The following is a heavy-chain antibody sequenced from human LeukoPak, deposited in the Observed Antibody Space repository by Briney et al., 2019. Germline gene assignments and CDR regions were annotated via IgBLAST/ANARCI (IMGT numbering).Heavy chain of an antibody. CDR3: AAYSGLDS. J-gene: IGHJ4*02. CDR1: GFTFITYS. V-gene: IGHV3-21*01. Sequence: PGGSLRLSCAASGFTFITYSMNWVRQAPGKGLEWVSSISPSSSHTYYADSVKGRFTISRDNAKNSLYLQMNSLRAGDTAVYYCAAYSGLDSWGQGTLVTVSS. CDR2: ISPSSSHT. D-gene: IGHD2-15*01.